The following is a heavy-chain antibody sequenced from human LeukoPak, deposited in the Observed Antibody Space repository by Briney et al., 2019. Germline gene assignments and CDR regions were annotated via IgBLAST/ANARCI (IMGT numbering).Heavy chain of an antibody. D-gene: IGHD6-13*01. V-gene: IGHV3-9*01. J-gene: IGHJ6*03. Sequence: PGGSLRLSCAACGFTFDDYAMHWVRQAPGKGLEWVSGISWNSGSIGYADSVKGRFTISRDNAKNSLYLQMNSLRAEDTALYYCAKGVAAGYYYYMDVWGKGTTVTVSS. CDR3: AKGVAAGYYYYMDV. CDR1: GFTFDDYA. CDR2: ISWNSGSI.